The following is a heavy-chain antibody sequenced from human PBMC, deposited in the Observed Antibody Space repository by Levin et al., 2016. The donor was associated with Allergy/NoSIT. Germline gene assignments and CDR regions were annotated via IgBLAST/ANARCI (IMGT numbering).Heavy chain of an antibody. D-gene: IGHD3-10*01. CDR3: ARGSITMVRGVIEFDY. Sequence: GESLKISCKSSGYSFTSYSISWVRQMPGKGLEWMGRIDPSDSYTNYSPSFQGHVTISADKSISTAYLQWSSLKASDTAMYYCARGSITMVRGVIEFDYWGQGTLVTVSS. V-gene: IGHV5-10-1*01. CDR2: IDPSDSYT. J-gene: IGHJ4*02. CDR1: GYSFTSYS.